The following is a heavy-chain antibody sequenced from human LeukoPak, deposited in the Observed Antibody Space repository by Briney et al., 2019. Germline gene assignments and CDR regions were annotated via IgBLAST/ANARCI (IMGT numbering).Heavy chain of an antibody. CDR3: ARDFGSGYLPVDY. D-gene: IGHD3-22*01. Sequence: ASVKVSCKASGYTFTGYYMHWVRQAPGQGLEWMGWINPNSGGTNYAQKFQGRVTMTRDTSISTAYMELSRLRSDDTAVYYCARDFGSGYLPVDYWGQGTLVTVSS. CDR1: GYTFTGYY. V-gene: IGHV1-2*02. CDR2: INPNSGGT. J-gene: IGHJ4*02.